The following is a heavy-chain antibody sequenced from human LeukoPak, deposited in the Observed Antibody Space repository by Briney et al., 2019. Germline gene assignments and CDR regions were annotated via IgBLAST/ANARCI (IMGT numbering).Heavy chain of an antibody. J-gene: IGHJ4*02. Sequence: SQTLSLTCTVSGGSISSGSYYWSWIRQPAGKGLEWIGRIDTSGSTNYNPSLKSRVTISVDTSKNQFSLKLSSVTAADTAVYYCARGRTRYSSGWAFDYWGQGTLVTVSS. V-gene: IGHV4-61*02. D-gene: IGHD6-19*01. CDR3: ARGRTRYSSGWAFDY. CDR2: IDTSGST. CDR1: GGSISSGSYY.